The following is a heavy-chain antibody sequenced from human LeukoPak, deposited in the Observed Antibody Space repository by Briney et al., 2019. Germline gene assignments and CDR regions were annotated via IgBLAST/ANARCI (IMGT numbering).Heavy chain of an antibody. V-gene: IGHV3-21*01. Sequence: PGGSLRLSCVGSGFSFRTYSINWVRQAPGKGLEWVSSISSSGSLIYYADSVRGRFTVSRDNAKNSLHLQMNSLRADDTAVYYCARVGVEQYLVLSYSMDVWGKGTTVTISS. CDR1: GFSFRTYS. CDR2: ISSSGSLI. CDR3: ARVGVEQYLVLSYSMDV. D-gene: IGHD6-13*01. J-gene: IGHJ6*03.